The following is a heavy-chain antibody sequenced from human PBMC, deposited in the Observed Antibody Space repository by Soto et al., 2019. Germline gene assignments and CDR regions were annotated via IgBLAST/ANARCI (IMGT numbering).Heavy chain of an antibody. D-gene: IGHD2-15*01. J-gene: IGHJ4*02. CDR3: VCRENFFIH. V-gene: IGHV3-7*01. Sequence: EVQLLESGGGLVQPGGSLRLSCAASGFTFSTYRMTWVRQPPGKGLEWVANMDQDGSETYYVDSVRGRFTDSRDNAKKPLYIQMNNVRAEYTAVYYSVCRENFFIHWGQGTLVTVSP. CDR2: MDQDGSET. CDR1: GFTFSTYR.